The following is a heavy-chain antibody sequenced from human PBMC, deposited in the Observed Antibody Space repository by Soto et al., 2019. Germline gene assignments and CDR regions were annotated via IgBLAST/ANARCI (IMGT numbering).Heavy chain of an antibody. Sequence: PGGSLRLSCAASGFTFSSYAMSWVRQAPGKGLEWVAAIREGGGGKYYVDSVKGRFTISRDNSKNTLYLQMNSLRAEDTAVYYCARYDILTAGDYFDYWGQGTLVTVSS. J-gene: IGHJ4*02. CDR1: GFTFSSYA. D-gene: IGHD3-9*01. V-gene: IGHV3-23*01. CDR3: ARYDILTAGDYFDY. CDR2: IREGGGGK.